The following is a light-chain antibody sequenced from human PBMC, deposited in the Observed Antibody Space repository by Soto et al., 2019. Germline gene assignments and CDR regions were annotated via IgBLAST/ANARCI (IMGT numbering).Light chain of an antibody. CDR2: GES. CDR1: QSVSSN. Sequence: EIVMTQSPATLSVSPGERATLSCRASQSVSSNLAWYHQKPGQAPRLLIYGESTRATGIPARFSGSASGTEFTLTISSLQSEDLAVYYCQKYNNWPFTVGPGTKVDIK. J-gene: IGKJ3*01. V-gene: IGKV3D-15*01. CDR3: QKYNNWPFT.